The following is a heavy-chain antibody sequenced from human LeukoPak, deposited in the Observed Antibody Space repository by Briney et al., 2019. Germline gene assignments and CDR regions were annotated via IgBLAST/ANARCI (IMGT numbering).Heavy chain of an antibody. D-gene: IGHD3-22*01. J-gene: IGHJ4*02. CDR2: IKQDGSEK. CDR3: SRDPPYYYDSSGQGFFDY. Sequence: GGSLRLSCAASGFTFDSYWMSWVRQAPGKGLEWVANIKQDGSEKYYVDSVKGRFTISRDNAKNSLYLQMNSLRAEDTAVYYCSRDPPYYYDSSGQGFFDYWGQGTLVTVSS. V-gene: IGHV3-7*01. CDR1: GFTFDSYW.